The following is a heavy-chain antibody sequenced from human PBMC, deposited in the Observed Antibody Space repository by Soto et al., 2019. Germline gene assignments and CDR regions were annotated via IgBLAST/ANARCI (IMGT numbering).Heavy chain of an antibody. Sequence: ASVKVSCKASGYTFTSYGISWVRQAPGQGLEWMGWISAYNGNTNYAQKLQGRVTMTTDTSTSTAYMELRSLRSDDTAVYYCAITVYDTLTGYFHNDSWGQGPLVTV. CDR3: AITVYDTLTGYFHNDS. V-gene: IGHV1-18*01. D-gene: IGHD3-9*01. CDR1: GYTFTSYG. CDR2: ISAYNGNT. J-gene: IGHJ4*02.